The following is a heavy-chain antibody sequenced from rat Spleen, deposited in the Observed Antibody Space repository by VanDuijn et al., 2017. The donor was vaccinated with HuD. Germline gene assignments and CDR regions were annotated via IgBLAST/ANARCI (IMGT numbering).Heavy chain of an antibody. CDR2: ISYDGSST. CDR1: GFTFSDYY. J-gene: IGHJ2*01. Sequence: EVQLVESDGGLVQPGRSLKVSCAASGFTFSDYYMTWVRQAPTKGLEWVATISYDGSSTYYRDSVKGRFTISRDNAKSSLYLQMDSLRSADTATYYCARHGYNSYFDYWGQGVMVTVSS. CDR3: ARHGYNSYFDY. V-gene: IGHV5-29*01. D-gene: IGHD1-9*01.